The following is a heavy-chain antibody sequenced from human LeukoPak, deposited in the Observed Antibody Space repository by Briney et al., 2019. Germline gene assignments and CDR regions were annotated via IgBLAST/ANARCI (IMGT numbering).Heavy chain of an antibody. CDR1: GGSFSGYY. CDR3: ARVLWFGDIDY. Sequence: PSDTLSLTCAVYGGSFSGYYWSWIRQPPGKGLEWIGEINHSGSTNYNPSLKSRVTISVDTSKNQFSLKLSSVTAADTAVYYCARVLWFGDIDYWGQGTLVTVSS. CDR2: INHSGST. D-gene: IGHD3-10*01. V-gene: IGHV4-34*01. J-gene: IGHJ4*02.